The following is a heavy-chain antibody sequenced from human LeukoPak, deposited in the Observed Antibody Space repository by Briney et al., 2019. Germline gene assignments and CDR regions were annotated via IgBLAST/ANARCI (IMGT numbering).Heavy chain of an antibody. CDR2: ISAHNGAT. V-gene: IGHV1-18*01. D-gene: IGHD3-10*01. J-gene: IGHJ4*02. CDR3: ARESSAGSYQNDY. Sequence: GASVKVSCKASGYSFTSYGISWMRQAPGQGLEWMGWISAHNGATNYAQNLQGRVTMTTDTSTNTAYMEVRSLRSDDTAVYYCARESSAGSYQNDYWGQGTLVTVSS. CDR1: GYSFTSYG.